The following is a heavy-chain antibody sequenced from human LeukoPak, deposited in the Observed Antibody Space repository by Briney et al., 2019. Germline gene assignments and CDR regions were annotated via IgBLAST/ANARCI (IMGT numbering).Heavy chain of an antibody. CDR2: ISSSGSTI. J-gene: IGHJ4*02. CDR1: GFTFSSYG. V-gene: IGHV3-48*03. CDR3: ARVAEIVVVPAALDY. Sequence: PGRSLRLSCAASGFTFSSYGMNWVRQAPGKGLEWVSYISSSGSTIYYADSVKGRFTISRDNAKNSLYLQMNSLRAEDTAVYYCARVAEIVVVPAALDYWGQGTLVTVSS. D-gene: IGHD2-2*01.